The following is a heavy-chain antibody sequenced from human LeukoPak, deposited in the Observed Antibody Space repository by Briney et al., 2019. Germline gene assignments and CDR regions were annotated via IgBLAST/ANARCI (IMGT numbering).Heavy chain of an antibody. CDR3: ARGTGYSSLY. CDR1: GFTFSNYW. Sequence: GGSLRLSCAASGFTFSNYWMSWVRQAPGKGLEWVANIKEDGSEKYYVDSVKGRFTISRDNAKKLLYLQMNSLGVEDTAVYYCARGTGYSSLYWGQGTPVTVSS. D-gene: IGHD6-19*01. CDR2: IKEDGSEK. J-gene: IGHJ4*02. V-gene: IGHV3-7*01.